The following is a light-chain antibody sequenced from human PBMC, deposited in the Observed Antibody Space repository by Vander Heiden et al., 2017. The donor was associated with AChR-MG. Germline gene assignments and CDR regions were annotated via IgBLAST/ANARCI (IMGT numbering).Light chain of an antibody. CDR1: SSDVVGYNY. CDR3: SSYTSSSPLEV. V-gene: IGLV2-14*03. CDR2: DVS. Sequence: QSALTQPASVSGPPGQSIPISRTGTSSDVVGYNYVSWYQQHPGKAPKVLIFDVSNRPSGVSNRFSGSKSGNTASLTISGLQPEDEADYYCSSYTSSSPLEVFGGGTTLTVL. J-gene: IGLJ2*01.